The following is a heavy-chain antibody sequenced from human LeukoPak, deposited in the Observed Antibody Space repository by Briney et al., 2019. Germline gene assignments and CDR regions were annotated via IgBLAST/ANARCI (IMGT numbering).Heavy chain of an antibody. V-gene: IGHV3-21*01. CDR3: ARTTQELLPYGRPDAFDI. CDR1: GFTFGDYA. J-gene: IGHJ3*02. D-gene: IGHD1-26*01. Sequence: PGGSLRLSCTASGFTFGDYAMSWFRQAPGKGLEWVSSISSSSSYIYYADSVKGRFTISRDNAKNSLYLQMNSLRAEDTAVYYCARTTQELLPYGRPDAFDIWGQGTMVTVSS. CDR2: ISSSSSYI.